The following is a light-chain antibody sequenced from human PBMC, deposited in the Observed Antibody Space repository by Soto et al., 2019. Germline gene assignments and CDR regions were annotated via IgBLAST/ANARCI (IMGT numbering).Light chain of an antibody. CDR1: SSDVGGYNY. V-gene: IGLV2-14*01. CDR2: GVT. J-gene: IGLJ1*01. CDR3: GSYTSARSLLDL. Sequence: QSVLTQPASGSGSPGQSITISCTGTSSDVGGYNYVSMYQQHTGIAPKLPIYGVTNRPSGVSTRVSGYKSGNTASLTIPGLQSEDEDYYPWGSYTSARSLLDLVGTGTKVNVL.